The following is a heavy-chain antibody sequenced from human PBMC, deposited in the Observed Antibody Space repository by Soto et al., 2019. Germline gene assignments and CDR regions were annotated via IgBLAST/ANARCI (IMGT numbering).Heavy chain of an antibody. J-gene: IGHJ6*02. CDR3: AKDLRIAARALDDYYYYGMDV. Sequence: GGSLRLSCAASGFTFSSYGMHWVRQAPGKGLEWVAVISYDGSNKYYADSVKGRFTISRDNSKNTLYLQMNSLRAEDTAVYYCAKDLRIAARALDDYYYYGMDVWGQGTTVTVSS. CDR2: ISYDGSNK. CDR1: GFTFSSYG. D-gene: IGHD6-6*01. V-gene: IGHV3-30*18.